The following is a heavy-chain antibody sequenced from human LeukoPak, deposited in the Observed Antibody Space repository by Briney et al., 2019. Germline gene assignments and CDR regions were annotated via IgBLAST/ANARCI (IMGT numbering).Heavy chain of an antibody. D-gene: IGHD3-22*01. CDR2: IKSKTDGGTT. J-gene: IGHJ4*02. CDR1: GFTFSNAW. CDR3: TIGRIYDSSGYYYDLFDY. V-gene: IGHV3-15*01. Sequence: GGSLRLSCAASGFTFSNAWMSWVRQAPGKGLEWVGRIKSKTDGGTTDYAAPVKGRFTISRDDSKNTLYLQMNSLKTEDTAVYYCTIGRIYDSSGYYYDLFDYWGQGTLVTVSS.